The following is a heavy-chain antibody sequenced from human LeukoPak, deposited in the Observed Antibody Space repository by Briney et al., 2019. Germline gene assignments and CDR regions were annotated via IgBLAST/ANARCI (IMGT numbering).Heavy chain of an antibody. J-gene: IGHJ4*02. CDR2: ISYDGSNK. CDR1: GFTFSSYA. D-gene: IGHD4-17*01. V-gene: IGHV3-30-3*01. Sequence: GRSLRLSCAASGFTFSSYAMHWVRQAPGKGLEWVAVISYDGSNKYYADSVKGRFTISRDNSKNTLYLQMNSLRAEDTAVYYCARDDYGDYESLGYWGQGTLVTVSS. CDR3: ARDDYGDYESLGY.